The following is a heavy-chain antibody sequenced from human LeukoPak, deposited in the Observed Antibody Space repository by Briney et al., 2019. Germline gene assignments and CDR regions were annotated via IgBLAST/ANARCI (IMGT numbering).Heavy chain of an antibody. Sequence: GASVKVSCKVSGYTLTELSMHWVRQAPGKGLEWMGGLDPEDGETIYAQKFQGRVTMTEDTSTDTAYMELSSLRSEDTAVYYCATAKVRGTDYYYYGMDVWGQGTTVTVSS. V-gene: IGHV1-24*01. J-gene: IGHJ6*02. D-gene: IGHD3-10*01. CDR3: ATAKVRGTDYYYYGMDV. CDR2: LDPEDGET. CDR1: GYTLTELS.